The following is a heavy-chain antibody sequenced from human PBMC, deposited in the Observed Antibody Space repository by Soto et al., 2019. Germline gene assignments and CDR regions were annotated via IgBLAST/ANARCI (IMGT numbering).Heavy chain of an antibody. CDR2: TYYRSKWYN. J-gene: IGHJ5*02. Sequence: QVQLQQSGPGLVKPSQTLSLTCAISGDSVSSNSAAWNWIRQSPSRGLEWLGRTYYRSKWYNDYAVSVKSRITINPDTSKNQFSLQLNSVTPEDTAVYYCARDLLYYDFWSGPSWFDPWGQGTLVTVSS. D-gene: IGHD3-3*01. CDR1: GDSVSSNSAA. CDR3: ARDLLYYDFWSGPSWFDP. V-gene: IGHV6-1*01.